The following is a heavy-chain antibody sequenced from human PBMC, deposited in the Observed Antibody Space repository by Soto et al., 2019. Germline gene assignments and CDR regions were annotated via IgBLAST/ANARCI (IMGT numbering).Heavy chain of an antibody. CDR1: GFTFSNAW. V-gene: IGHV3-15*07. CDR2: IKSKTDGGTT. J-gene: IGHJ4*02. Sequence: EVQXVESGGGLVKPGGSLRLSCAASGFTFSNAWMNWVRQAPGKGLEWVGRIKSKTDGGTTDYAAPVXXXXTXSRXXXXXXXXXXXXXXXXXXXXXXXXXXXYXXXXXGEXCQLXXDYWGQGTLVTVSS. CDR3: XXXYXXXXXGEXCQLXXDY. D-gene: IGHD3-10*01.